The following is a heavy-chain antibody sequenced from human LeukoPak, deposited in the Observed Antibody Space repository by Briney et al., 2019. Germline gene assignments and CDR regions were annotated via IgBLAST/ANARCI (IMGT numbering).Heavy chain of an antibody. V-gene: IGHV6-1*01. CDR3: AREVQLERLPVFEFDY. Sequence: SQTLSLTCAISGVSVSSNSAAWNWIRQSPSRGLEWLGRTYYRSKWYNDYAVSVKSRITINPDTSKNQFSLQLNSVTPEDTAVYYCAREVQLERLPVFEFDYWGQGTLVTVSS. CDR1: GVSVSSNSAA. CDR2: TYYRSKWYN. D-gene: IGHD1-1*01. J-gene: IGHJ4*02.